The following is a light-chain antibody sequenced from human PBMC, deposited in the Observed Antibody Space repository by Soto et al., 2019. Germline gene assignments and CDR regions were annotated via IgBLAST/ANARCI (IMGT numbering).Light chain of an antibody. Sequence: IQMTQSPSSLSASLGDRITITCRASQGIGNDLGWYQQQPGKAPKILIYAASSLHSGVPSRFSGSRSGTDFTLTISSLQPEDCATYYCLQDYSYPRTFGQGTKVDIK. CDR2: AAS. J-gene: IGKJ1*01. CDR1: QGIGND. CDR3: LQDYSYPRT. V-gene: IGKV1-6*01.